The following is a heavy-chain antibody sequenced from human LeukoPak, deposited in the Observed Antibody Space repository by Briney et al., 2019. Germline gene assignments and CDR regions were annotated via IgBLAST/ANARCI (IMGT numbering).Heavy chain of an antibody. CDR1: GITVRSNF. J-gene: IGHJ4*02. Sequence: GGSLRLSWAASGITVRSNFISWVRQAPGKGLEGVSMIYADGTTHYTDSVKGRFTISRDNSKSTLNLQMVGLRAEDTAVYYCARWYCSITSCYYDYWGQGTLVTVSS. CDR2: IYADGTT. V-gene: IGHV3-53*01. D-gene: IGHD2-2*01. CDR3: ARWYCSITSCYYDY.